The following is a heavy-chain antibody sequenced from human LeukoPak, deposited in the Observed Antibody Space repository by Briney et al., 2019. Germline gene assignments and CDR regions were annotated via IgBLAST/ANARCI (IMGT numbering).Heavy chain of an antibody. CDR3: ASLSVYYYGMDV. V-gene: IGHV4-59*08. D-gene: IGHD5-24*01. CDR2: IYYSGST. J-gene: IGHJ6*02. CDR1: GGSISSYY. Sequence: PSETLSLTCTVSGGSISSYYWSWIRQPPGKGLEWIGYIYYSGSTNYNPSLKSRVTISVDTSKNQFSLKLSSVTAADTAVYYCASLSVYYYGMDVWGQGTTVTVSS.